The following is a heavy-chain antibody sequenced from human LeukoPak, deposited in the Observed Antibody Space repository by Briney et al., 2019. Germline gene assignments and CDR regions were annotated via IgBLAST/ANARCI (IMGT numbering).Heavy chain of an antibody. CDR3: ARDLLHRGYAFDI. CDR1: GGSISSGTYY. CDR2: IYSSGST. V-gene: IGHV4-61*02. J-gene: IGHJ3*02. D-gene: IGHD5-12*01. Sequence: SETLSLTCTVSGGSISSGTYYWGWVRQPAGKGLEWIGRIYSSGSTNYNPSLKSRVTMSVDTSRNQFSLNLTSVTAAVTAIYYCARDLLHRGYAFDIWGQGIMVTVSS.